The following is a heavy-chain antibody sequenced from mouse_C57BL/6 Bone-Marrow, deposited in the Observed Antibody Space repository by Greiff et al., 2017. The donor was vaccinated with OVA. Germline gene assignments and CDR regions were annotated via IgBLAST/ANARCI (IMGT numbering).Heavy chain of an antibody. D-gene: IGHD2-5*01. CDR3: ARKDYSNYRCAMDY. V-gene: IGHV2-2*01. Sequence: VQLKESGPGLVQPSQSLSITCTVSGFSLTSYGVHWVRQSPGKGLEWLGVIWSGGSTDYNAAFISRLSISKDNSKSQVFFKMNSLQADDTAIYYCARKDYSNYRCAMDYWGQGTSVTVSS. CDR1: GFSLTSYG. J-gene: IGHJ4*01. CDR2: IWSGGST.